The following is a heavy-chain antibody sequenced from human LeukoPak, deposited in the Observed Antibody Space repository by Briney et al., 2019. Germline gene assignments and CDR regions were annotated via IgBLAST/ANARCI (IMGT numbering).Heavy chain of an antibody. CDR2: IYSGGST. CDR3: ARGDDSSGYYHVAFDY. J-gene: IGHJ4*02. V-gene: IGHV3-53*01. CDR1: GFTVSSNY. Sequence: GGSLRLSCAASGFTVSSNYMSWVRQAPGKGLEWVSVIYSGGSTYYADSVKGRFTISRDNSKNTLYLQMNSLRAEDTAVYYCARGDDSSGYYHVAFDYWGQGTLSPSPQ. D-gene: IGHD3-22*01.